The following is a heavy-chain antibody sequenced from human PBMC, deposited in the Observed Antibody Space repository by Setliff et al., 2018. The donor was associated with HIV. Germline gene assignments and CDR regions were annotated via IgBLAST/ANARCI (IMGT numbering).Heavy chain of an antibody. CDR2: INTNTGSP. Sequence: RASVKVSCKASGGTFSSYVISWVRQAPGQGPEWMGGINTNTGSPTYAQGLTGRFVFSLDTSVNTAYLQVSSLETEDTAVYYCARDLPLPGIAVAASMGRDYYYSMDVWGQGTTVTVSS. J-gene: IGHJ6*02. V-gene: IGHV7-4-1*02. CDR1: GGTFSSYV. CDR3: ARDLPLPGIAVAASMGRDYYYSMDV. D-gene: IGHD6-19*01.